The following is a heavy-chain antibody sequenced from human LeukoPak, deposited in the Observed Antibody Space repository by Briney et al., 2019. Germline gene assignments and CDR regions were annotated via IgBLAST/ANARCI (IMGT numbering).Heavy chain of an antibody. D-gene: IGHD6-19*01. J-gene: IGHJ4*02. V-gene: IGHV3-15*07. CDR1: GFTFSNAW. CDR3: TTELRYSSGWTFGY. Sequence: PGGSLRLSCAASGFTFSNAWMNWVRQAPGKGLEWVGRIKSKTDGETTDYAAPVKGRFTILRDDSKNTLYLQMNSLKTEDTAVYYCTTELRYSSGWTFGYWGQGTLVTVSS. CDR2: IKSKTDGETT.